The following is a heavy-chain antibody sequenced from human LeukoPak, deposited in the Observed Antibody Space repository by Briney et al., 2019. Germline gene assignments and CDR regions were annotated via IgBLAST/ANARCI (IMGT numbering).Heavy chain of an antibody. D-gene: IGHD3-22*01. CDR3: ARDFLPYYYDSSGSFDY. V-gene: IGHV3-48*01. Sequence: GGSLRLSCAASGFTFSSYSMNWVRQAPGKGLEWVSYISSSSSTIYYADSVKGRFTISRDNANNSLYLQMNSLRAEDTAVYYCARDFLPYYYDSSGSFDYWGQGTLVTVSS. CDR2: ISSSSSTI. J-gene: IGHJ4*02. CDR1: GFTFSSYS.